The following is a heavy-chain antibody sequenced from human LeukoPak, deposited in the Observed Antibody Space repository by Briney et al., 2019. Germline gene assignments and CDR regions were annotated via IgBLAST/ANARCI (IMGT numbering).Heavy chain of an antibody. D-gene: IGHD3-22*01. CDR3: ARDSSDSSGYAFDF. CDR1: GGSISNFY. Sequence: PSETLSLTCTVSGGSISNFYWSWIRQPPGKGLEWVGDIYSSGSANYNPSLKSRVTIPVDRSKNQFSLELRSVTAADTAVYYCARDSSDSSGYAFDFWGQGTLVTVSS. CDR2: IYSSGSA. V-gene: IGHV4-59*01. J-gene: IGHJ4*01.